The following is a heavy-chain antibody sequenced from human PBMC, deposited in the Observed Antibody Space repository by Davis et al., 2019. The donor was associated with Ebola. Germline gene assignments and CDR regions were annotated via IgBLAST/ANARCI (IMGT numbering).Heavy chain of an antibody. J-gene: IGHJ2*01. CDR2: ISSGSSTI. V-gene: IGHV3-48*02. CDR3: ARVRGVCTNGVCSPYWYFDL. CDR1: EFTFSSYS. Sequence: GESLKISCAASEFTFSSYSMNWVRQAPGKGLEWVSYISSGSSTIYYADSVKGRFTISRDNGKNSLYLQMDSLRDEDTAVYYCARVRGVCTNGVCSPYWYFDLWGRGTLVTVSS. D-gene: IGHD2-8*01.